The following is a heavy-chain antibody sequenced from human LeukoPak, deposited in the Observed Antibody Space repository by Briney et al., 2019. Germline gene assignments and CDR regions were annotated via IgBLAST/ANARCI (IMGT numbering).Heavy chain of an antibody. D-gene: IGHD4-11*01. CDR2: IKPSDGST. J-gene: IGHJ4*02. CDR3: ARLDYSKFDY. V-gene: IGHV1-46*01. CDR1: GYTFTGYY. Sequence: ASVKVSCKASGYTFTGYYMHWVRQAPGQGLEWMGIIKPSDGSTIYAQKFQGRVPMTSDTSTTTVYMEVSSLRSDDTAVYYCARLDYSKFDYWGQGTLVTVSS.